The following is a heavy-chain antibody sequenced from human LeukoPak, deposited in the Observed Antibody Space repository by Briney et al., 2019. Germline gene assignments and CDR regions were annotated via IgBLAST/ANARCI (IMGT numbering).Heavy chain of an antibody. Sequence: GASVKVSCKVSGYTLTELSMHWVRQAPGKGLEWMGGFDPEDGETIYAQKFQGRVTMTEDTSTDTAYMELSSLRSEDTAVYYCARGVRMATTTNWFDPWGQGTLVTVSS. D-gene: IGHD5-24*01. V-gene: IGHV1-24*01. J-gene: IGHJ5*02. CDR3: ARGVRMATTTNWFDP. CDR2: FDPEDGET. CDR1: GYTLTELS.